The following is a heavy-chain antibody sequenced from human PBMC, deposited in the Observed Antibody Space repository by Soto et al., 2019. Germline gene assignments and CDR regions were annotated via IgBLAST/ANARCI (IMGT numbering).Heavy chain of an antibody. Sequence: QVQLVESGGGAVQPGRSLRLSCAASGFTFSSYGMNWVRQAPGKGLEWVALIWYDGSNKYYVDSVKGRSSISRDNSKNTLYLQMNSLRTEDTAVYYCAREGTMVRGFDCWGQGTLVTVSS. CDR3: AREGTMVRGFDC. CDR1: GFTFSSYG. V-gene: IGHV3-33*01. J-gene: IGHJ4*02. CDR2: IWYDGSNK. D-gene: IGHD3-10*01.